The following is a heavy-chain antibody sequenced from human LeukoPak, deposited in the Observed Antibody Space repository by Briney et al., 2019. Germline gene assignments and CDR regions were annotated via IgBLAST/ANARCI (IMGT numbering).Heavy chain of an antibody. V-gene: IGHV3-30*18. CDR1: GFTFSSYG. J-gene: IGHJ4*02. CDR2: VSYDGSNQ. D-gene: IGHD1/OR15-1a*01. CDR3: AKGGRWHLEQASNFDY. Sequence: GGSLRLSCGASGFTFSSYGMHWVRQTPGEGLEWVAVVSYDGSNQYYTDSAKGRFTISRDNSKNTLYLQMNSLRAEDTALYYCAKGGRWHLEQASNFDYWGQGTLVTVSS.